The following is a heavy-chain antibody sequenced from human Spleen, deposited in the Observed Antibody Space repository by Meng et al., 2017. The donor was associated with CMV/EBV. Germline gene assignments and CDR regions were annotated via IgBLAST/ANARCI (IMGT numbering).Heavy chain of an antibody. CDR1: GFTFDDYT. CDR2: ISWDGGST. D-gene: IGHD2-2*01. V-gene: IGHV3-43*01. CDR3: AKDSCSSTSCYYYYYGMDV. J-gene: IGHJ6*02. Sequence: GGSLRLSCAASGFTFDDYTMHWVRQAPGKGLEWVSLISWDGGSTYYADSVKGRFTISRDNSKNSLYLQMNSLRTEDTALYYCAKDSCSSTSCYYYYYGMDVWGQGTTVTVSS.